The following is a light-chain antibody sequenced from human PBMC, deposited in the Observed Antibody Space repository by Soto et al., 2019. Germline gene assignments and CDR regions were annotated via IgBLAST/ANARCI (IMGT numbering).Light chain of an antibody. CDR3: QQYNNWPFT. CDR2: GAS. V-gene: IGKV3-15*01. J-gene: IGKJ2*01. CDR1: QSVSSN. Sequence: EIVMTQSPATLSVSRGERATLSCRASQSVSSNLAWYQQKPGQAPRLLIFGASTRVTGLPARFSGSGSGTEFTLTISSLQSEDFAVYHCQQYNNWPFTFGQGTKLEIK.